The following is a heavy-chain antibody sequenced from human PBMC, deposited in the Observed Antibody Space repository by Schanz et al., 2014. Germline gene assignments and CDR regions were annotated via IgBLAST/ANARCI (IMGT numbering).Heavy chain of an antibody. CDR1: GFTFSSYA. CDR2: ISSNGGST. J-gene: IGHJ5*02. V-gene: IGHV3-64D*06. Sequence: EVQLVESGGGLVQPGGSLRLSCSASGFTFSSYAMHWVRQAPGKGLEYVSAISSNGGSTYYADSVKGRFTISRDNSKNTLYRQMSSLRAEDTAVYYCVKDRKGGSYYRSWFDPWGQGTLVTVSS. D-gene: IGHD1-26*01. CDR3: VKDRKGGSYYRSWFDP.